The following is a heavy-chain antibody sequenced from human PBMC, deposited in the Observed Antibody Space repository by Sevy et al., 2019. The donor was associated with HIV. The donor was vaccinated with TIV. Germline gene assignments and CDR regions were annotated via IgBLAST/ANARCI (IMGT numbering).Heavy chain of an antibody. V-gene: IGHV4-34*01. CDR2: INHSGST. J-gene: IGHJ3*02. CDR3: ARHCGSTRRSHAFDI. Sequence: SETLSLTCAVYGGSFSGYHWSWIRQPPGKGLEWIGEINHSGSTNYNPSLKSRVTISVDTSKNQCSLKLSSVTAADTAVYYCARHCGSTRRSHAFDIWGQGTMVTVSS. D-gene: IGHD2-2*01. CDR1: GGSFSGYH.